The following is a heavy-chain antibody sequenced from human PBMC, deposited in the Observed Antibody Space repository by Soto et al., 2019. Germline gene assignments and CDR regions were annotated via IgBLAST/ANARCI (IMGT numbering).Heavy chain of an antibody. CDR3: ARDRLVSSGWYILGDYNWFDP. D-gene: IGHD6-19*01. V-gene: IGHV1-18*04. J-gene: IGHJ5*02. Sequence: ASVKVSCKASGCIFTNYGISWVRQAPGQGLEWMGWISAYNGNTDYAQKFQGRVTMATDTSTNTAYMELRSLRSDDTAVYYCARDRLVSSGWYILGDYNWFDPWGQGXQVTVYS. CDR2: ISAYNGNT. CDR1: GCIFTNYG.